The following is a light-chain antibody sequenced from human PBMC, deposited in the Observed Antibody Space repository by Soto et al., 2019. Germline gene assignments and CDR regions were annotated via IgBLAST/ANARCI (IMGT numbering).Light chain of an antibody. CDR1: SSDVGGYNY. CDR3: SSYTSRSTRV. CDR2: EVS. V-gene: IGLV2-14*01. Sequence: QSVLTQPASVSGSPGQSITISCTGTSSDVGGYNYVSWYQQHPGKAPKLMIYEVSNRPSGVSNRFSGSKSGNTASLPISGLQAEDEADYYCSSYTSRSTRVFGGGTKLTGL. J-gene: IGLJ2*01.